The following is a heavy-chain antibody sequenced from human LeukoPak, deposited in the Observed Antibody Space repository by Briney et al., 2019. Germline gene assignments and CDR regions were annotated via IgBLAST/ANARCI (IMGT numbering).Heavy chain of an antibody. CDR1: GFTVSSNY. J-gene: IGHJ4*02. V-gene: IGHV3-53*05. CDR3: AKDVLGYCSSTSCYVRGIDY. D-gene: IGHD2-2*01. CDR2: IYSGGST. Sequence: PGGSLRLSCAASGFTVSSNYMSWVRQAPGKGLEWVSVIYSGGSTYYADSVKGRFTISRDNSKNTLYLQMNSLRAEDTAVYYCAKDVLGYCSSTSCYVRGIDYWGQGTLVTVSS.